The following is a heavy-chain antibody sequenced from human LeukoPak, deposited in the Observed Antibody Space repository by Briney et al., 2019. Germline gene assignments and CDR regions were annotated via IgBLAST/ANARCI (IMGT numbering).Heavy chain of an antibody. CDR3: ARDRRPGYMDV. CDR1: GFTFSSYS. J-gene: IGHJ6*03. Sequence: GSLRLSCAASGFTFSSYSMNWVRQAPGKGLEWVSSISSSSSYIYYADSVKGRFTISRDNAKNSLYLQMNSLRAEDTAVYYCARDRRPGYMDVWGKGTTVTVSS. V-gene: IGHV3-21*01. CDR2: ISSSSSYI.